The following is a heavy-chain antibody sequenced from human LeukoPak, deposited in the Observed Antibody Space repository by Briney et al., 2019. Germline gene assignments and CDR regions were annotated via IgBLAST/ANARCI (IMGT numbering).Heavy chain of an antibody. D-gene: IGHD5-18*01. CDR3: ARENDRYGRIDY. J-gene: IGHJ4*02. V-gene: IGHV4-59*01. Sequence: SQTLSLTCTVSGGSISSYYWSWVRQPPGKGLEWIGYVSYSGSTDYNPSLKSRVIISIDTSKNQFSLRLSSVTAADTAVYYCARENDRYGRIDYWGQGTQVTVSS. CDR2: VSYSGST. CDR1: GGSISSYY.